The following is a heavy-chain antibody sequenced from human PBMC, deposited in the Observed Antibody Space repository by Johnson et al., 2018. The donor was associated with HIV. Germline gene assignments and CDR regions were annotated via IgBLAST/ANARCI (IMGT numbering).Heavy chain of an antibody. CDR3: GKVRRGSSWYIAFDI. V-gene: IGHV3-30-3*01. CDR2: ISYDGSNE. D-gene: IGHD6-13*01. CDR1: GFTFSSYA. J-gene: IGHJ3*02. Sequence: QMLLVESGGGVVQPGRSLRLSCAASGFTFSSYALHWVRQAPGKGLDWVAIISYDGSNEYYADSVKGRFTISRDNSKNTLYLHMRSLRAEDTAVYYCGKVRRGSSWYIAFDIWGQGTMVTVSS.